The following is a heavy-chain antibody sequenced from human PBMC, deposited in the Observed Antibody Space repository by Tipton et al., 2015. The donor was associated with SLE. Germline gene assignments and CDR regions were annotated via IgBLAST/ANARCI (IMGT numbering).Heavy chain of an antibody. Sequence: GLVKPSETLSLTCSVSGGSISSYYWSWIRQPPGKGLEWIGYVDYSGSPNYNPSLNGRVTISVDTSKNQFSLRLTSVTAADTALYYCAREARELEPPCYMDVWGKGTTVTVSS. CDR2: VDYSGSP. V-gene: IGHV4-4*08. CDR1: GGSISSYY. CDR3: AREARELEPPCYMDV. J-gene: IGHJ6*03. D-gene: IGHD1-1*01.